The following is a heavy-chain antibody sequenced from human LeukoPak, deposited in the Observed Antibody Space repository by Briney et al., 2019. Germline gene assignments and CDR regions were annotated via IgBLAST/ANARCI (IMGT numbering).Heavy chain of an antibody. CDR2: INPNSGGT. Sequence: PRASVKVSCKASGYTFSGYNMHWVRQAPGQGLEWMGWINPNSGGTNYAQKFQGRVTMTRDTSISTAYMELSRLRSDDTAVYYCARAGLGSSCFDYWGQGTLVTVSS. CDR1: GYTFSGYN. D-gene: IGHD1-26*01. V-gene: IGHV1-2*02. J-gene: IGHJ4*02. CDR3: ARAGLGSSCFDY.